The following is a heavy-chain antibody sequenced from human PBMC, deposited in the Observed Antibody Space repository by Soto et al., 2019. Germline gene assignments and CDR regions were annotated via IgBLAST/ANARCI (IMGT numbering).Heavy chain of an antibody. Sequence: PGGSLRLSCAASGFTFSSYAMHWVRQAPGKGLEWVAVISYDGSNKYYADSVKGRFTISRDNSKNTLYLQMNSLRAEDTAVYYCARESGYLMDYYYYGMDVWGQGTTVTVSS. V-gene: IGHV3-30-3*01. J-gene: IGHJ6*02. CDR2: ISYDGSNK. D-gene: IGHD5-12*01. CDR3: ARESGYLMDYYYYGMDV. CDR1: GFTFSSYA.